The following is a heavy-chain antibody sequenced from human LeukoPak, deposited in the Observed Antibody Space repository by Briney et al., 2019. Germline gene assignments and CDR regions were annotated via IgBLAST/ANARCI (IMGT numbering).Heavy chain of an antibody. CDR1: GGTFSSYA. CDR2: IIPTFGTA. Sequence: ASVKVSCKASGGTFSSYAISWVRQAPGQGLEWMGGIIPTFGTANYAQKFQGRVTITADKSTSTAYMELSSLRPEDTAVYYCARMAYYYGSGSRSYFDYWGQGTLVTVSS. D-gene: IGHD3-10*01. CDR3: ARMAYYYGSGSRSYFDY. V-gene: IGHV1-69*06. J-gene: IGHJ4*02.